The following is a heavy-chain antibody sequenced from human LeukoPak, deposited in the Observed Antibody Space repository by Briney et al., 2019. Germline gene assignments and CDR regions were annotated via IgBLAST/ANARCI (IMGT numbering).Heavy chain of an antibody. Sequence: GGSLRLSCAASGFTFSSYAMSWVRQAPGKGLEWVSYISSSGSTIYYADSVKGRFTISRDNAKNSLYLQMNSLRAEDTAVYYCARDYDSSGYPDYFDYWGQGTLVTVSS. CDR2: ISSSGSTI. V-gene: IGHV3-48*04. J-gene: IGHJ4*02. CDR1: GFTFSSYA. D-gene: IGHD3-22*01. CDR3: ARDYDSSGYPDYFDY.